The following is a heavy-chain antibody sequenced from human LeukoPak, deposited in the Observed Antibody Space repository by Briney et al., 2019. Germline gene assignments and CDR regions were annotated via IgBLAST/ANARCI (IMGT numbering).Heavy chain of an antibody. D-gene: IGHD3-22*01. Sequence: ASVKVSCKASGYTFTSYAMNWVRQAPGQGLEWMGWINPNSGGTNYAQKFQGRVTMTRDTSISTAYMELSRLRSDDTAVYYCARVQSQYYYDTSGYPRGAFDYWGQGTLVTVSS. J-gene: IGHJ4*02. CDR3: ARVQSQYYYDTSGYPRGAFDY. V-gene: IGHV1-2*02. CDR1: GYTFTSYA. CDR2: INPNSGGT.